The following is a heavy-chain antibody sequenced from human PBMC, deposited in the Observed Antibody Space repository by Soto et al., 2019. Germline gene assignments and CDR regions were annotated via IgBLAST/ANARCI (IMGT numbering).Heavy chain of an antibody. CDR1: GGSFSGYY. CDR2: INHSGST. CDR3: ARELDYGRYFDY. J-gene: IGHJ4*02. V-gene: IGHV4-34*01. Sequence: SETLSLTCAVYGGSFSGYYWSWIRQPPGKGLEWIGEINHSGSTNYNPSLKSRVTISVDTSKNQFPLKLSSVTAADTAVYYCARELDYGRYFDYWGQGTLVTVSS. D-gene: IGHD4-17*01.